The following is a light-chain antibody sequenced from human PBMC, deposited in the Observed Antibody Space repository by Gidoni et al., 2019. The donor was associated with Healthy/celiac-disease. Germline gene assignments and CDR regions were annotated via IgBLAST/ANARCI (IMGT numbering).Light chain of an antibody. V-gene: IGKV1-5*03. CDR2: KAS. CDR3: QQYNSYPYT. J-gene: IGKJ2*01. CDR1: QSISNW. Sequence: DIQMTQSPSTLSASVGDRVTITCRASQSISNWLAWYQQKPGKAPKLLIYKASSLESGVPSRFSGSGSGTEFTLTISSLQPDDFATYYCQQYNSYPYTFXXXTKLEIK.